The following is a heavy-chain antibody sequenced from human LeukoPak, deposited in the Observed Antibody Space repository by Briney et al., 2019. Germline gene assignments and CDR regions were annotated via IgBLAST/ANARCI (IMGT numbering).Heavy chain of an antibody. V-gene: IGHV4-31*03. Sequence: SETLSLTCTVSGGSISSGGYYWSWIRQHPGKGPEWIGYIYYSGSTYYNPSLKSRVTISVDTSKNQFSLKLSSVTAADTAVYYCARDTEGPRDYYYYYGMDVWGKGTTVTVSS. J-gene: IGHJ6*04. CDR3: ARDTEGPRDYYYYYGMDV. CDR2: IYYSGST. CDR1: GGSISSGGYY.